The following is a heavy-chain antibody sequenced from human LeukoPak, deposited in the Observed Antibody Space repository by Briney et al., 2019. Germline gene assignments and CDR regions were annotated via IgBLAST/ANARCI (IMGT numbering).Heavy chain of an antibody. Sequence: SETLSLTCTVSGGSISSSSYYWGWIRQPPGKGLEWIGSIYYSGSTYYNPSLKSRVTISVDTSKNQFSLKLSSVTAADTAVYYCARPAGTMTWGYFDYWGQGTLVTVSS. CDR2: IYYSGST. D-gene: IGHD1-7*01. V-gene: IGHV4-39*01. J-gene: IGHJ4*02. CDR1: GGSISSSSYY. CDR3: ARPAGTMTWGYFDY.